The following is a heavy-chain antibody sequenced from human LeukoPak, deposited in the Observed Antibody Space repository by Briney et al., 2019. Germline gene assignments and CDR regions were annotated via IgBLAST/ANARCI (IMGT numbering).Heavy chain of an antibody. D-gene: IGHD3-10*01. J-gene: IGHJ4*02. Sequence: SSVNVSCKASGGSYSSYVISWVRQAPGQGVEWLGRIIPILGIANYAQKFQGRVTITADKSASTAYMELSSLRSEDTAVYYCARAYGSGSYYEDYWGQGTLVSVSS. V-gene: IGHV1-69*04. CDR1: GGSYSSYV. CDR3: ARAYGSGSYYEDY. CDR2: IIPILGIA.